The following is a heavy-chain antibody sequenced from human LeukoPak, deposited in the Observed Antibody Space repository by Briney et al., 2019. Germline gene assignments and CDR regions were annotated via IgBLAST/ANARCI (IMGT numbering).Heavy chain of an antibody. V-gene: IGHV4-59*08. CDR2: IYYSVST. CDR3: ARALYSSGWYKRGFDY. D-gene: IGHD6-19*01. CDR1: GGSISSHY. Sequence: SETLSLTCRVSGGSISSHYWSWIRQPPGQGLEWIGYIYYSVSTNYNPSLKSRVTISVDTSKNQFSLKLSSVTAADTAVYYCARALYSSGWYKRGFDYWGQGTLVTVSS. J-gene: IGHJ4*02.